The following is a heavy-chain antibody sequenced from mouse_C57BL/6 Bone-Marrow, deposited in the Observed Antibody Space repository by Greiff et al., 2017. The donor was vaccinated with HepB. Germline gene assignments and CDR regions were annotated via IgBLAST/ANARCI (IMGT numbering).Heavy chain of an antibody. J-gene: IGHJ4*01. CDR3: ARRDDGSRTGAMDY. Sequence: EVKLLESGGGLVQPGGSLKLSCAASGFTFSDYYMYWVRQTPEKRLEWVAYISNGGGSTYYPDTVKGRFTISRDNAKNTLYLQMSRLKSEDTAVYYCARRDDGSRTGAMDYWGQGTSVTVSS. V-gene: IGHV5-12*01. CDR1: GFTFSDYY. D-gene: IGHD1-1*01. CDR2: ISNGGGST.